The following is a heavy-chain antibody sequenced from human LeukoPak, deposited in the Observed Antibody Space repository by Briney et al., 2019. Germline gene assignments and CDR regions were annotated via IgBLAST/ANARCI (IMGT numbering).Heavy chain of an antibody. D-gene: IGHD6-6*01. CDR2: ISGSSSFI. CDR3: ARGGSTSSSSHFHH. CDR1: GFTFSTYS. Sequence: GGSLRLSCAASGFTFSTYSMNWVRQAPGKGLEWVSSISGSSSFIYYADSVKGRFTISRDNAKNSLYLQVNSLRAEDTAVYYCARGGSTSSSSHFHHWGQGTLVTVSS. V-gene: IGHV3-21*01. J-gene: IGHJ1*01.